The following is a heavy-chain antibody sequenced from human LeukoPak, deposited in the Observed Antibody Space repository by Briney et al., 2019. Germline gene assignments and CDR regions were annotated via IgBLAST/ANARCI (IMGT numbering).Heavy chain of an antibody. CDR2: IYTSGST. Sequence: SETLSLTCTVSGGSISSYYWSWIRQPAGKGLEWIGRIYTSGSTNYNPSLKSRVTMSVDTSKNQFSLKLSSVTAADTAVYYCARDQYYYDSSGSTRTFVYWGQGTLVTVSS. V-gene: IGHV4-4*07. CDR3: ARDQYYYDSSGSTRTFVY. CDR1: GGSISSYY. J-gene: IGHJ4*02. D-gene: IGHD3-22*01.